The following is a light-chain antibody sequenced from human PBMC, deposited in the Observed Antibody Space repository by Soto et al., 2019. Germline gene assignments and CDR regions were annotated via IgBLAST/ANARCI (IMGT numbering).Light chain of an antibody. J-gene: IGLJ2*01. V-gene: IGLV2-23*01. Sequence: QSVLTQPASVSGSPGQSITISCTGTSSDVGNYNLVSWYQQHPGKAPKLMIYEGIKRPSGVSNRFSGSKSGNTASLTISGRQAEDEADYYCCSYAGSVLFGGGTKLTVL. CDR2: EGI. CDR3: CSYAGSVL. CDR1: SSDVGNYNL.